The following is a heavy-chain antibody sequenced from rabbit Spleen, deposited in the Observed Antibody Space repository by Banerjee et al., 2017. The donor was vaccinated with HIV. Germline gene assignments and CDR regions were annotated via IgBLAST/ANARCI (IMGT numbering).Heavy chain of an antibody. CDR1: GFDFSNKAV. D-gene: IGHD1-1*01. CDR3: ARDSGSGHYIDVLFSL. J-gene: IGHJ4*01. Sequence: QEQLVESGGGLVQPEGSLKLSCTASGFDFSNKAVMCWVRQAPGKGLEWIGCINTGSGSTYYASWAKGRFTISKTSSTTVTLQMTSLTVADTATYFCARDSGSGHYIDVLFSLWGPGTLVTVS. CDR2: INTGSGST. V-gene: IGHV1S45*01.